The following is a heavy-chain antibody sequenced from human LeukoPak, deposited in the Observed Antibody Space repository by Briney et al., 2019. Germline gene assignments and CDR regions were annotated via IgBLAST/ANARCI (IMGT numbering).Heavy chain of an antibody. CDR1: GYTFTSYG. CDR3: ARATISTRSYYYYGMDV. D-gene: IGHD2-2*01. V-gene: IGHV1-18*01. J-gene: IGHJ6*02. CDR2: MSAYNGNT. Sequence: GASVKVSCKASGYTFTSYGISWVRQAPGQGLEWMGWMSAYNGNTNYAQKLQGRVTMTTDTSTSTAYMELRSLRSDDTAVYYCARATISTRSYYYYGMDVWGQGTTVTVSS.